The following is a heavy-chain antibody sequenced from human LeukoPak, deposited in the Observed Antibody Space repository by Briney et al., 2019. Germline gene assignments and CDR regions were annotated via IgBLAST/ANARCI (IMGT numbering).Heavy chain of an antibody. V-gene: IGHV4-34*01. J-gene: IGHJ5*02. CDR2: INHSGST. CDR3: ATRRLRNGPLLGFDP. CDR1: GGSFSGYY. Sequence: PSETLSLTCAVYGGSFSGYYWSWIRQPPGKGLEWIGEINHSGSTNYNPSLKSRVTISVDTSKNQFSLKLSFVTAADTAVYYCATRRLRNGPLLGFDPWGQGTLVTVSS. D-gene: IGHD2/OR15-2a*01.